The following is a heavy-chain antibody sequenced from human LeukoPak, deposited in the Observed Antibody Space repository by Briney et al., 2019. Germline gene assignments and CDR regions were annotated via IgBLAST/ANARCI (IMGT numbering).Heavy chain of an antibody. J-gene: IGHJ3*01. Sequence: SDTLSLTCGVSGYSISRGYSWGWIRQPPGKGLEWIGNIYHSESTHYNPSLKSRVTISPDTSKNQFSLKLTSVTASDTAVYYCARFDHVWETHGMDAFDLWGQGTMVTVSS. CDR3: ARFDHVWETHGMDAFDL. CDR2: IYHSEST. V-gene: IGHV4-38-2*01. D-gene: IGHD3-16*01. CDR1: GYSISRGYS.